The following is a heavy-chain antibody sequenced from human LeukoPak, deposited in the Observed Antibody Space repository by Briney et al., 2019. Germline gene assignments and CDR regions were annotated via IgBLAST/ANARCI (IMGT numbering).Heavy chain of an antibody. CDR3: ASNDYRDEGIDS. V-gene: IGHV3-7*01. J-gene: IGHJ4*02. CDR2: INQDGSEK. Sequence: QTGGSLRLSCAASGFTLNNYWMGWVRQAPGRGLEWVANINQDGSEKYYVDSVKGRFTISRDNAKNSLYLQMNSLRAEDTAVYFCASNDYRDEGIDSWGQGTLVTVSS. CDR1: GFTLNNYW. D-gene: IGHD4-17*01.